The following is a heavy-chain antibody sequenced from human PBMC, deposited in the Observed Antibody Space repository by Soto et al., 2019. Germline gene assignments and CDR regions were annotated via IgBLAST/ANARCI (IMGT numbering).Heavy chain of an antibody. CDR1: VFSFSSYG. J-gene: IGHJ5*02. CDR3: AKDAVVVVPAVIRNWFDP. Sequence: TGGSLRLSCAASVFSFSSYGMSWVRQAPGKGLEWVSSISCFGDSTYYADSVKGRFTISRDNSENTLYLQMNSLRAEDTAVYFCAKDAVVVVPAVIRNWFDPWGQGTQVTVSS. CDR2: ISCFGDST. V-gene: IGHV3-23*01. D-gene: IGHD2-2*01.